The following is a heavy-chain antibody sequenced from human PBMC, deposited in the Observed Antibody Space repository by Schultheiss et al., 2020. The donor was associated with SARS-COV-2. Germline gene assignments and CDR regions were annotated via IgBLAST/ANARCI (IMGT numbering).Heavy chain of an antibody. J-gene: IGHJ4*02. CDR1: RFTFSNYW. CDR2: IKQDGSEK. CDR3: ARAPRVAVAGTGFDY. V-gene: IGHV3-7*04. D-gene: IGHD6-19*01. Sequence: GGSLRLSCAASRFTFSNYWMSWVRQAPGKGLEWVANIKQDGSEKFYVDSVKGRFTISRDNAKNSLYLQMNSLRAEDTAVYYCARAPRVAVAGTGFDYWGQGTLVTVS.